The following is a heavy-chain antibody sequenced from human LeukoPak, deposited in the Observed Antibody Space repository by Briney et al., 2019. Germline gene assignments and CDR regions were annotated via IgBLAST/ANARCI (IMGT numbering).Heavy chain of an antibody. CDR2: IYYSGST. CDR3: ARLYGNYQNYFDY. V-gene: IGHV4-39*07. CDR1: GGSISSSSYY. Sequence: PSETMSLTCTVSGGSISSSSYYWGWIRQPPGKGLEWIGSIYYSGSTYYNPSLKSRVTISVDTSKNQFSLKLRSVTAADTAVYYCARLYGNYQNYFDYWGQGTLVTVSS. D-gene: IGHD1-7*01. J-gene: IGHJ4*02.